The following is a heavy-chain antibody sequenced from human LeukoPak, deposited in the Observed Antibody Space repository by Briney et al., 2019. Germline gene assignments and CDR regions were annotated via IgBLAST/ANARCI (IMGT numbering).Heavy chain of an antibody. D-gene: IGHD3-3*01. V-gene: IGHV4-39*07. CDR3: ARDRRAVRFLEYNWFDP. CDR2: IYYSGST. CDR1: GGSISSSSYY. J-gene: IGHJ5*02. Sequence: SETLSLTCTVSGGSISSSSYYWGWIRQPPGKGLEWIGSIYYSGSTYYNPSLKSRVTISVDTSKNQFSLKLSSVTAADTAVYYCARDRRAVRFLEYNWFDPWGQGTLVTVSS.